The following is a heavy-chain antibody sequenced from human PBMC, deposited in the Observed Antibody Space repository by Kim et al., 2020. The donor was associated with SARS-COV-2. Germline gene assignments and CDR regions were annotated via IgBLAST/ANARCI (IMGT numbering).Heavy chain of an antibody. CDR2: ISWNSGSI. D-gene: IGHD6-13*01. Sequence: GGSLRLSCAASGFTFDDYAMHWVRQAPGKGREWVSGISWNSGSIGYADSVKGRFTISRDNAKNSLYLQMNSLRAEDTALYYCAKDAGYSSSWYGILYYG. V-gene: IGHV3-9*01. CDR3: AKDAGYSSSWYGILYYG. CDR1: GFTFDDYA. J-gene: IGHJ6*01.